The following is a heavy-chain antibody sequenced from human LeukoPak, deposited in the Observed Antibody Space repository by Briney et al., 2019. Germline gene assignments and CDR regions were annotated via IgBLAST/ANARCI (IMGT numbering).Heavy chain of an antibody. CDR1: GFTFSSYA. V-gene: IGHV3-30*04. Sequence: GGSLRLSCAASGFTFSSYAMHWVRQAPGKGLEWVAVISYDGSNKYYSDSVKGRFTISRDNSKNTLYLQMNSLRAEDTAVYYCAKDGRHFAFEYFEAGGQGTLVTVSS. J-gene: IGHJ4*02. D-gene: IGHD3-9*01. CDR2: ISYDGSNK. CDR3: AKDGRHFAFEYFEA.